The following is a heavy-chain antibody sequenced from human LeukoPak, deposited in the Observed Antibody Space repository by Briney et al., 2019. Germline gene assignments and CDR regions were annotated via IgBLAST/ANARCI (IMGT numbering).Heavy chain of an antibody. Sequence: PSQTLSLTCTVSGGSISSGDYYWSWIRQPPGKGLEWIGYIYYSGSTYYNPSLKSRVTISVDTSKNQFSLKLSSVTAADTAVYYCARVGLISEASGAFDIWGQGTMVTVSS. CDR1: GGSISSGDYY. CDR2: IYYSGST. J-gene: IGHJ3*02. D-gene: IGHD2-8*01. V-gene: IGHV4-30-4*01. CDR3: ARVGLISEASGAFDI.